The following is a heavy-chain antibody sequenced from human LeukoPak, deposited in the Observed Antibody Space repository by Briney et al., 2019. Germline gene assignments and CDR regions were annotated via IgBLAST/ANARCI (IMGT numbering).Heavy chain of an antibody. Sequence: MPSETLSLTCTVSGGSISSYYWSWIRQPPGKGLEWIGYIYYSGSTNYNPSLKSRVTISVDTSKNQFSLKLSSVTAADTAVYYCARSAIAAAGTQFDPWGQGTLVTVSS. J-gene: IGHJ5*02. V-gene: IGHV4-59*01. D-gene: IGHD6-13*01. CDR2: IYYSGST. CDR3: ARSAIAAAGTQFDP. CDR1: GGSISSYY.